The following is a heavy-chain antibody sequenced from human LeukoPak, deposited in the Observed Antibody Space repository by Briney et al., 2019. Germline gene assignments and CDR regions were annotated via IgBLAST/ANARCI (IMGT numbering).Heavy chain of an antibody. Sequence: SETLSLTCAVYGGSFSGYYWSWIRQPPGKGLEWIGEINHSGSTNYNPSLKSRVTISPDTSKNQFSLKLTSVTAADTAVYYCTREVRSAWASFDPWGQGTLVIVSS. CDR3: TREVRSAWASFDP. CDR1: GGSFSGYY. D-gene: IGHD1-26*01. J-gene: IGHJ5*02. V-gene: IGHV4-34*01. CDR2: INHSGST.